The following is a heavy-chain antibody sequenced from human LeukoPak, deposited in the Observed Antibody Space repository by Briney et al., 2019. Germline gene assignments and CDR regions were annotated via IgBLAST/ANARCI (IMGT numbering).Heavy chain of an antibody. J-gene: IGHJ4*02. CDR3: AKDSDDSSGYYDY. CDR2: ISYDGSNK. V-gene: IGHV3-30*18. CDR1: GFTFSSYG. D-gene: IGHD3-22*01. Sequence: GGSLRLSCAASGFTFSSYGMHWVRQAPGKGLEWVAVISYDGSNKYYADSMKGRFTISRDNSKNTLYLQMNSLRAEDTAVYYCAKDSDDSSGYYDYWGQGTLVTVSS.